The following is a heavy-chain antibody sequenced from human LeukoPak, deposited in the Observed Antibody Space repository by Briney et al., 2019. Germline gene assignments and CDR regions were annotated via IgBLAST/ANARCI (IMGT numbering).Heavy chain of an antibody. CDR3: ASWYYYDSSGSRYYFDY. Sequence: SVKVSRKASLGTFSSYAISWVRQAPGQGLEWMGGIIPIFGTAHYAQKFQGRVTITTDESTSTAYMELSSLRSEDTAVYYCASWYYYDSSGSRYYFDYWGQGTLVTVSS. V-gene: IGHV1-69*05. CDR2: IIPIFGTA. J-gene: IGHJ4*02. D-gene: IGHD3-22*01. CDR1: LGTFSSYA.